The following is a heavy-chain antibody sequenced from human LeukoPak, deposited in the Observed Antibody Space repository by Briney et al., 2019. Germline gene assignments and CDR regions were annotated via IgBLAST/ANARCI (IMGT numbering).Heavy chain of an antibody. Sequence: PGGSQRLSCAASGFTFSSYSMNWVRQAPGKGLEWVSYISSSRSTIYYADSVKGRFTISRDNAKNSLYLQMNSLGDEDTAVYYCARVSPIGNYDSSCFDYWGQGTLVTVSS. J-gene: IGHJ4*02. CDR1: GFTFSSYS. CDR2: ISSSRSTI. D-gene: IGHD3-22*01. CDR3: ARVSPIGNYDSSCFDY. V-gene: IGHV3-48*02.